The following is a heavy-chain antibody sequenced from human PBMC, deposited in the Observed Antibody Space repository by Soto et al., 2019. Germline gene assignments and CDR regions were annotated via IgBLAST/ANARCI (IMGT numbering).Heavy chain of an antibody. J-gene: IGHJ3*02. CDR2: INPNSGGT. CDR1: GYTFTGHY. Sequence: GASVKVSCKASGYTFTGHYMHWVRQAPGQGLEWMGWINPNSGGTNYAQKFQGWVTMTRDTSISTAYMELSRLRSDDTAVYYCARPSPHVEMATIAGHAFDIWGQGTMVTVSS. V-gene: IGHV1-2*04. CDR3: ARPSPHVEMATIAGHAFDI. D-gene: IGHD5-12*01.